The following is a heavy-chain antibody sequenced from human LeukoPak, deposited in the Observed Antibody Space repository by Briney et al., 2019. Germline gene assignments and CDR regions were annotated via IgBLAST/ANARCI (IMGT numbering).Heavy chain of an antibody. D-gene: IGHD3-3*01. Sequence: GGSLRLSCAASGFTFSASAMHWVRQAPGRGLEWVSFIASSGSDIDYADSMKGRFTISRDNANNTLFLQMNSLRVEDTAVYYCARLIIYDGRDYWGQGTLVTVSS. CDR1: GFTFSASA. CDR2: IASSGSDI. V-gene: IGHV3-21*01. J-gene: IGHJ4*02. CDR3: ARLIIYDGRDY.